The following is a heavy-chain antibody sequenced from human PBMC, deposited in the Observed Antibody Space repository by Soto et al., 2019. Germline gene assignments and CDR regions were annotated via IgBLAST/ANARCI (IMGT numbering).Heavy chain of an antibody. CDR1: GGSINSDF. D-gene: IGHD3-16*01. J-gene: IGHJ5*02. V-gene: IGHV4-59*01. CDR3: ARGRAVFHAGGGPGWMWLAP. Sequence: QVQLQESGPGLVKPSETLSLTCTVSGGSINSDFWSWIRQPPGKGLEWIGYISNSGRIDYSPSLKSRTPLAADAARRPFSLTLRYVNTADTAVCFCARGRAVFHAGGGPGWMWLAPWGQGTLVTVSP. CDR2: ISNSGRI.